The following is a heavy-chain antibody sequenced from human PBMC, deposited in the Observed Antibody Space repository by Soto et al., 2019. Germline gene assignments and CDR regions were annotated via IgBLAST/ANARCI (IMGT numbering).Heavy chain of an antibody. CDR3: ARLTSYVSSGDYCY. CDR2: ISSSSSYI. D-gene: IGHD3-22*01. J-gene: IGHJ4*02. Sequence: EVQLVESGGGLVKPGGSLRLSCAASGFTFSSYRMNWFRQAPGKGLEWVSSISSSSSYIYYADSVKGRFTISRANAKNSLYLQMNSLRAEDTSVYYCARLTSYVSSGDYCYWGQGTLVTVSS. V-gene: IGHV3-21*01. CDR1: GFTFSSYR.